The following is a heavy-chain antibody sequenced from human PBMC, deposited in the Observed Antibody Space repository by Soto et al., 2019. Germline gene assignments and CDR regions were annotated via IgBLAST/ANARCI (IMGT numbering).Heavy chain of an antibody. V-gene: IGHV4-31*03. J-gene: IGHJ5*02. D-gene: IGHD2-21*02. Sequence: SETLSLTCTVSGGSISSGGYCWSWIRQHPGKGLEWIGYIYYSGSTYYNPSLKSRVTISVDTSKNQFSLKLSSVTAADTAVYYCAREHIVVVTAENWFDPWGQGTLVTVSS. CDR2: IYYSGST. CDR1: GGSISSGGYC. CDR3: AREHIVVVTAENWFDP.